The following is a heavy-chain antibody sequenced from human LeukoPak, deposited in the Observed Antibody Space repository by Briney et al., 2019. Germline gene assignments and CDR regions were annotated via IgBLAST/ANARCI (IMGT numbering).Heavy chain of an antibody. CDR1: GGSFSGYY. D-gene: IGHD2-15*01. V-gene: IGHV4-34*01. CDR3: ARGFVVPRAYYYYYGMDV. J-gene: IGHJ6*02. CDR2: INHSGST. Sequence: SETLSLTCAVYGGSFSGYYWSWIRQPPGKGLEWIGEINHSGSTNYNPSLKSRVTISVDTSKNQFSLKLSSVTAADTAVYYCARGFVVPRAYYYYYGMDVWGQGTTVTVSS.